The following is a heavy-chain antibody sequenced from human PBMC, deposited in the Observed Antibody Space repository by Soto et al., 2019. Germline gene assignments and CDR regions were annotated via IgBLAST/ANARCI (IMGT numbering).Heavy chain of an antibody. CDR2: INQDGSEK. D-gene: IGHD2-15*01. Sequence: EVQLVESGGGLVQPGGSLRLSCVASGFSFRSYWMTWVRQAPGKGLEWVANINQDGSEKYYVDSVKGRFTFSRDNAKNSVYLQMNSLRVADTAVYYCARAHTRNNYYAMDVWGQGTTVTVSS. J-gene: IGHJ6*02. CDR3: ARAHTRNNYYAMDV. CDR1: GFSFRSYW. V-gene: IGHV3-7*01.